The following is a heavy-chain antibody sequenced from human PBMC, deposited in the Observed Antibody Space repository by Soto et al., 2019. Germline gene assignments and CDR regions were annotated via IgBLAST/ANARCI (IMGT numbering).Heavy chain of an antibody. J-gene: IGHJ2*01. CDR2: ISNTGTTI. V-gene: IGHV3-11*01. CDR1: GFTFNDYY. Sequence: GGSLLLSCTTSGFTFNDYYMNWFRQAPGKGLEWISYISNTGTTIYYADSVKGRSTISRDTSKNSLFLQMNSLRGEDSALYYCARDHGSSSKCDPCWYFVLSGRGTRVTVS. CDR3: ARDHGSSSKCDPCWYFVL. D-gene: IGHD2-2*01.